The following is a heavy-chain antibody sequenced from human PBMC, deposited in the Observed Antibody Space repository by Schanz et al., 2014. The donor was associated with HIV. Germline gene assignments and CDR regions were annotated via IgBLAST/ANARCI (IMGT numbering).Heavy chain of an antibody. CDR3: ANTEFPYSSSSDYYYGMDV. V-gene: IGHV3-33*08. Sequence: QVQLVESGGGVVQPGRSLRLSCAASGFTFRSYGMHWVRQAPGKGLECVASMSYDGRNEHYVDSVKGRFTISRDNSKNTLYLQMNSLRAEDTAVYFCANTEFPYSSSSDYYYGMDVWGQGTTVTVSS. J-gene: IGHJ6*02. D-gene: IGHD6-6*01. CDR1: GFTFRSYG. CDR2: MSYDGRNE.